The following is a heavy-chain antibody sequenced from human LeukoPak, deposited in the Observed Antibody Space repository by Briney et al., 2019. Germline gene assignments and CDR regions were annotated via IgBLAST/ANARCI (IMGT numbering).Heavy chain of an antibody. CDR2: IVVGSGNT. Sequence: SVKVSCKASGFTFTSAAMQWVRQARGQRLEWIGWIVVGSGNTNYAQKFQERVTITRDMSTSTAYMELSSLRSEDTAVYYCAADGYFDRSGYFIFDYWGQGTLVTVSS. J-gene: IGHJ4*02. CDR3: AADGYFDRSGYFIFDY. D-gene: IGHD3-22*01. V-gene: IGHV1-58*02. CDR1: GFTFTSAA.